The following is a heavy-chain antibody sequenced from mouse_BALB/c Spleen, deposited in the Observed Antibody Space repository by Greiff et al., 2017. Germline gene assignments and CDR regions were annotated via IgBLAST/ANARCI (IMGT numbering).Heavy chain of an antibody. V-gene: IGHV1-18*01. D-gene: IGHD2-4*01. CDR2: INPNNGGT. Sequence: DVKLQESGPELVKPGASVKIPCKASGYTFTDYNMDWVKQSHGKSLEWIGDINPNNGGTIYNQKFKGKATLTVDKSSSTAYMELRSLTSEDTAVYYCARDGGLRRPFYAMDYWGQGTSVTVSS. CDR1: GYTFTDYN. J-gene: IGHJ4*01. CDR3: ARDGGLRRPFYAMDY.